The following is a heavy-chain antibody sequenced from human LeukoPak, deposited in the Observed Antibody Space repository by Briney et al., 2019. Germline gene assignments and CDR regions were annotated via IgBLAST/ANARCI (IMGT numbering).Heavy chain of an antibody. CDR3: ARGRYGSGSYFFDY. V-gene: IGHV4-39*07. J-gene: IGHJ4*02. CDR1: GGSISSSAYH. D-gene: IGHD3-10*01. CDR2: IHSSGST. Sequence: SETLSLTCTVSGGSISSSAYHWGWIRQPPGKGLEWVGSIHSSGSTYYNLSLKSRVTISVDTSKNQFSLKLSSVTAADTAMYYCARGRYGSGSYFFDYWGQGTLVTVSS.